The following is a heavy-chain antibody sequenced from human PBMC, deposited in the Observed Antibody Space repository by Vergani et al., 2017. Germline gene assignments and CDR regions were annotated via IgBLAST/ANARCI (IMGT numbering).Heavy chain of an antibody. CDR2: ISGSGGST. J-gene: IGHJ4*02. CDR3: AKAGYSSGRDVFIFEY. V-gene: IGHV3-23*01. Sequence: EVQLLESGGGLVQPGGSMRLSCAASGFTFSSYAMSWVRQAPGKGLEWVSAISGSGGSTSYADSVKGRFTISRDNSKNTLYLQMNSLRAEDTAVYYCAKAGYSSGRDVFIFEYWGQGTLVTVSS. CDR1: GFTFSSYA. D-gene: IGHD6-19*01.